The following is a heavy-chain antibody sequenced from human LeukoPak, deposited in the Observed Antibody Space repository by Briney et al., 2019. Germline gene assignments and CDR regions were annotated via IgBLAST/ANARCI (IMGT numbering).Heavy chain of an antibody. Sequence: PSETLSLTCTVSGGSISSYYWSWIRQPPGKGLGWIGYIYYSGSTNYNPSLKSRVTISVDTSKNQFSLKLSSVTAADTAVYYCARARLLGYYYYYMDVWGKGTTVTISS. CDR2: IYYSGST. CDR1: GGSISSYY. CDR3: ARARLLGYYYYYMDV. J-gene: IGHJ6*03. V-gene: IGHV4-59*01. D-gene: IGHD1-26*01.